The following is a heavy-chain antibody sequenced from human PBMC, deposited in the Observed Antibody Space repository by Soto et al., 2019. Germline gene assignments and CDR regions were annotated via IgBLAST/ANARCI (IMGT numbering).Heavy chain of an antibody. Sequence: QVQLVQSGAEVKKPGASVKVSCKASGYTFTGYYMHWVRQAPGQGLEWMGWINPNSGGTNYAEEFQGWVTMTRDTSISTAYMELSRLRSDDTAVYYCARGSGGDYDNWFDPWGQGTLVTVSS. CDR3: ARGSGGDYDNWFDP. D-gene: IGHD4-17*01. J-gene: IGHJ5*02. CDR1: GYTFTGYY. V-gene: IGHV1-2*04. CDR2: INPNSGGT.